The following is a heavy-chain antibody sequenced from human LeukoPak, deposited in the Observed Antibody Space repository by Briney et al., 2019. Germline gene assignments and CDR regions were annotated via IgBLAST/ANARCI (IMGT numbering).Heavy chain of an antibody. V-gene: IGHV3-7*03. J-gene: IGHJ3*01. CDR1: GFTFSSYW. CDR3: ARAYSSGSRAFDV. Sequence: GGSLRLSCAASGFTFSSYWMSWVRQAPGKGLEWVANIKQDGSEKYYVDSVKGRFTISRDNSKNTLYFQMNSLRAEDTAVYYCARAYSSGSRAFDVWGQGTMVTVSS. CDR2: IKQDGSEK. D-gene: IGHD6-19*01.